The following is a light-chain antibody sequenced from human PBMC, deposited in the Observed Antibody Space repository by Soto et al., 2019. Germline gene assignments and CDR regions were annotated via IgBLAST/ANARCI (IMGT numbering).Light chain of an antibody. CDR1: SSDIGAYDY. V-gene: IGLV2-14*03. J-gene: IGLJ2*01. Sequence: QSALTQPASVSGSPGQSITISCTGASSDIGAYDYVSWYQQHPDKAPTLIIYDVTRRPSGLSNRFSASKSGNTASLTISGLQADDEGDYYCSSYTSSRTLIFGGGTQLTVL. CDR2: DVT. CDR3: SSYTSSRTLI.